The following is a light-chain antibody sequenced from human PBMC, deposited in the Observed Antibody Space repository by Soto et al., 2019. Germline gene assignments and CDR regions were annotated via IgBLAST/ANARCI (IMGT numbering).Light chain of an antibody. CDR3: IQDNTLPTRT. Sequence: EIVMTQSPATLSVSPGERATLSCRASQSVSSNLAWYQQKPGQAPRLLIYGASTRATGIPARFSGSGSGTEFTLAISSLQCEDYAVYYCIQDNTLPTRTFGHGIKVE. J-gene: IGKJ1*01. V-gene: IGKV3-15*01. CDR1: QSVSSN. CDR2: GAS.